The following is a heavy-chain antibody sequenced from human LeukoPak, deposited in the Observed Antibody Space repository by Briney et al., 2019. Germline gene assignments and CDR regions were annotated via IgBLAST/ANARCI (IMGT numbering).Heavy chain of an antibody. Sequence: SETLSLTCTVSGGSISSYYWSWIRQPPGKGLEWTGNIYYSGSTNYNPSLKSRVTISVDTSKNQFSLKVSSVTAADTAMYYCARGNLAYCGGDCYSYWFDPWGQGTLVTVSS. CDR3: ARGNLAYCGGDCYSYWFDP. V-gene: IGHV4-59*01. CDR1: GGSISSYY. CDR2: IYYSGST. J-gene: IGHJ5*02. D-gene: IGHD2-21*02.